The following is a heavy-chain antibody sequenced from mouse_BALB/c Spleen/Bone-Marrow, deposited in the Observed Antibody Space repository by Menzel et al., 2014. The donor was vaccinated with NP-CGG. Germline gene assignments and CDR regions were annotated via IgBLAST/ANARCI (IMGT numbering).Heavy chain of an antibody. V-gene: IGHV1-69*01. CDR1: GHTFTDYW. CDR2: IDISDSYT. J-gene: IGHJ2*01. CDR3: ARGEANVDF. Sequence: QVQLQQSGAELVMPGASVKMSCKASGHTFTDYWMHWVKQRPGKGFEWIGAIDISDSYTTYNQKFKGKAILTVDEPSSTQEMQHSRLAAEDAEVYYSARGEANVDFWGPGTTLTVSS.